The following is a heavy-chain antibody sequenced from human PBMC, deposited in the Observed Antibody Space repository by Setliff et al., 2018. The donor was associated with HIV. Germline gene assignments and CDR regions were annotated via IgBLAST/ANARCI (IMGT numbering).Heavy chain of an antibody. V-gene: IGHV3-74*01. CDR1: GFTFSSYW. J-gene: IGHJ4*02. D-gene: IGHD2-2*01. CDR2: IKADDSST. CDR3: TTIVGFCSSTMCYSDY. Sequence: PGGSLRLSCVASGFTFSSYWMHWVRQVPGKGLVWVSRIKADDSSTTYADSVKGPFTISRDNAKNTLYLEMNSLKTEDTAVYYCTTIVGFCSSTMCYSDYWGQGTLVTVSS.